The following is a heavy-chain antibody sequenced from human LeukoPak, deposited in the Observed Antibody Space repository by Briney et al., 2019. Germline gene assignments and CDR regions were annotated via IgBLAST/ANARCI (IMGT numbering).Heavy chain of an antibody. CDR2: IKQDESER. CDR3: ASYPIIAAAGGIDY. J-gene: IGHJ4*02. CDR1: GFTLRNYW. V-gene: IGHV3-7*01. D-gene: IGHD6-13*01. Sequence: RGSLRLSCAASGFTLRNYWMSWVRQAPGKGLEWVANIKQDESERYYVDSVKGRFTISRDNAKNSLYLQMNSLRAEDTAVYYCASYPIIAAAGGIDYWGQGTLVTVSS.